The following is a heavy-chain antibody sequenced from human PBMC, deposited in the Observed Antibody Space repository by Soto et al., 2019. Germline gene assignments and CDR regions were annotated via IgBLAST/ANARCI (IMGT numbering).Heavy chain of an antibody. D-gene: IGHD3-10*01. CDR2: IYYSGST. J-gene: IGHJ6*02. CDR3: ASRTNGSGSYYRLDYYYGMDV. Sequence: SQTLSLICTVSGGSISSYYWSWIRQPPGKGLEWIGYIYYSGSTNYNPSLKSRVTISVDTSKNQFSLKLSSVTAADTAVYYCASRTNGSGSYYRLDYYYGMDVWGQGTTVTVSS. CDR1: GGSISSYY. V-gene: IGHV4-59*01.